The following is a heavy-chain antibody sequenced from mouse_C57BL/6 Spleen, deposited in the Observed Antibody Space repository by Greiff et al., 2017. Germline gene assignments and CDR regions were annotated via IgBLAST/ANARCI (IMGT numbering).Heavy chain of an antibody. CDR1: GYTFTSYG. CDR2: IYPRSGNT. Sequence: QVQLQQSGAELARPGASVKLSCKASGYTFTSYGISWVKQRTGQGLEWIGEIYPRSGNTYYNEKFKGKATLTADKSSSTAYMELRSLTSEDSAVYFCARGGYDGYWYYFAYWGQGTTLTVSS. D-gene: IGHD2-3*01. J-gene: IGHJ2*01. V-gene: IGHV1-81*01. CDR3: ARGGYDGYWYYFAY.